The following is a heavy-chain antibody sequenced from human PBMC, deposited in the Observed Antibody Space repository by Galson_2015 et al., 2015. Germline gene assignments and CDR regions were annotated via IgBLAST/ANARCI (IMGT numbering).Heavy chain of an antibody. CDR3: AKTTVAAGSSWYMDA. CDR1: AFAFSIYE. Sequence: SLRLSCAASAFAFSIYEMNWIRQAPGGGLEWVSYITSTGDTTYYADSVKGRFTVSRDNAKNSLFLQMNSLRAEDTALYYCAKTTVAAGSSWYMDAWGKGTTVTVSS. V-gene: IGHV3-48*03. J-gene: IGHJ6*03. CDR2: ITSTGDTT. D-gene: IGHD4-23*01.